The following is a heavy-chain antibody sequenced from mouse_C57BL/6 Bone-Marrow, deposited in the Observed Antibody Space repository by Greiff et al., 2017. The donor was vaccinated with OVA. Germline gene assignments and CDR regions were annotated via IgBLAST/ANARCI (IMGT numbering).Heavy chain of an antibody. J-gene: IGHJ4*01. CDR3: ARKDGYYPMDY. CDR2: IWSGGST. CDR1: GFSLTSYG. V-gene: IGHV2-2*01. Sequence: VQLQESGPGLVQPSQSLSITCTVSGFSLTSYGVHWVRQSPGKGLEWLGVIWSGGSTDYNAAFISRLSISKDNSKSQVFFKMNSLQADDTAIYYCARKDGYYPMDYWGQGTSVTVSS. D-gene: IGHD2-3*01.